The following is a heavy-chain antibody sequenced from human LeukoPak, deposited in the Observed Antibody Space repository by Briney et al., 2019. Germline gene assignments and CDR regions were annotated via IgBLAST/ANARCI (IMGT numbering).Heavy chain of an antibody. CDR3: AGKNEYTYGSIFDY. V-gene: IGHV3-21*01. J-gene: IGHJ4*02. CDR2: ITSSSSYI. CDR1: GFTFSSYS. Sequence: GESLRLSCAASGFTFSSYSMSWVRQAPGKGLEWVSSITSSSSYIYYADSVKGRFTISRDNAKNSLYLQMNSLRAEDTAVYYCAGKNEYTYGSIFDYWGQGTLATVSS. D-gene: IGHD5-18*01.